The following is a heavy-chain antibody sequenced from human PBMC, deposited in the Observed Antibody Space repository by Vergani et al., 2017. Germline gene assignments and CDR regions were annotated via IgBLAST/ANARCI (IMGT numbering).Heavy chain of an antibody. CDR3: AKDMLRYFDWLYYYYYGMDV. V-gene: IGHV3-23*01. CDR2: ISGSGGST. CDR1: GFTFSSYA. J-gene: IGHJ6*02. D-gene: IGHD3-9*01. Sequence: EVQLLESGGGLVQPGGSLRLSCAASGFTFSSYAMSWVRQAPGKGLEWVSAISGSGGSTYYADSVKGRFTISRDNSKNTLYLQMNSLRAEDTAVYYCAKDMLRYFDWLYYYYYGMDVWGQGTTVTVSS.